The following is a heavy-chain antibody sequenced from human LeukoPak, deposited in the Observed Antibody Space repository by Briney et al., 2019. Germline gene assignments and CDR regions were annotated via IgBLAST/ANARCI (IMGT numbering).Heavy chain of an antibody. Sequence: GGSLRLSCAASGLTFDNYGMSWVRQAPGKGLEWVSGINWNGGSTGYADSVKGRFIISRDNAKNSLYLQMNSLRVEDTALYYCARVTSSTSFHYYYYMDVWGKGTTVTVSS. D-gene: IGHD2-2*01. CDR2: INWNGGST. V-gene: IGHV3-20*04. CDR1: GLTFDNYG. J-gene: IGHJ6*03. CDR3: ARVTSSTSFHYYYYMDV.